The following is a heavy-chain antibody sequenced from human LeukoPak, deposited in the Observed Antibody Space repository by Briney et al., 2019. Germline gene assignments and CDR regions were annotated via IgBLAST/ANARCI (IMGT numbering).Heavy chain of an antibody. CDR2: MNPNSGNT. CDR1: GYTLTSYD. Sequence: ASVKVSCKASGYTLTSYDINWVRQATGQGLEWMGWMNPNSGNTGYAQKFQGRVTMTRNTSISTAYMELSSLRSEDTAVYYCARGMLRGYYYYMDVWGKGATVTVSS. V-gene: IGHV1-8*01. J-gene: IGHJ6*03. CDR3: ARGMLRGYYYYMDV. D-gene: IGHD3-16*01.